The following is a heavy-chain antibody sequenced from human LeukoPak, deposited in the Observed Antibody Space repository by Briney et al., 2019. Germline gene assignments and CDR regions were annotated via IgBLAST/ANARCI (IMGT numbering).Heavy chain of an antibody. CDR3: VREAGYCASVCLKSNWFDP. J-gene: IGHJ5*02. CDR1: GFPFSNHA. D-gene: IGHD2-15*01. CDR2: ISNGNM. V-gene: IGHV3-23*01. Sequence: PGGSLRLSCAASGFPFSNHAMSWVRQPPGKGLEWVAAISNGNMYYADSVRGRFAISRDDSKNMVYLQMNSLRDEDTALYYCVREAGYCASVCLKSNWFDPWGQGTLVTVSS.